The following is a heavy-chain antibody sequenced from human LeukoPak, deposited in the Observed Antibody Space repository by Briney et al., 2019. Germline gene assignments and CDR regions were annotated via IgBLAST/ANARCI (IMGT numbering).Heavy chain of an antibody. CDR1: GFTFSSYA. D-gene: IGHD3-3*01. J-gene: IGHJ6*02. CDR3: ARAYSPPNRKVLRFLEWLFQKSYYYGMDV. Sequence: GGSLRLSCAASGFTFSSYAMSWVRQAPGEGLEWVSAISGSGGSTYYADSVKGRFTISRDNSKNSLYLQMNSLRDEDTAVYYCARAYSPPNRKVLRFLEWLFQKSYYYGMDVWGQGTTVTVSS. CDR2: ISGSGGST. V-gene: IGHV3-23*01.